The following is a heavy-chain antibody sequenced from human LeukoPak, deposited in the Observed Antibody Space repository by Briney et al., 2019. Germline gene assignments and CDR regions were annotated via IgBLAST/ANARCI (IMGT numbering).Heavy chain of an antibody. J-gene: IGHJ4*02. CDR3: ARDLSIVVVPAAPYVSNY. CDR2: IKQDGSEK. D-gene: IGHD2-2*01. CDR1: GFTFSSYW. V-gene: IGHV3-7*01. Sequence: QPGGSLRLSCAASGFTFSSYWMSWVRQAPGKGLEWVANIKQDGSEKYYVDSVKGRFTISRDNAKNSLYLQMNSLRAEDTAVYYCARDLSIVVVPAAPYVSNYWGQGTLVTVSS.